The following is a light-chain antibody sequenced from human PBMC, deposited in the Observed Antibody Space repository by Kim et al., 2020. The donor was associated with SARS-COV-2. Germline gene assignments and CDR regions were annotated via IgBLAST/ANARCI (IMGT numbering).Light chain of an antibody. CDR1: SSDVGSYNL. CDR2: EVS. V-gene: IGLV2-23*02. J-gene: IGLJ2*01. Sequence: QSALTQPASVSGSPGQSITISCTGTSSDVGSYNLVSWYQQHPGKAPKLMIYEVSKRPSGVSNRFSGSKSGNTASLTISGLQAEDEADYYCCLYAGSSTSVVFGGGTQLTVL. CDR3: CLYAGSSTSVV.